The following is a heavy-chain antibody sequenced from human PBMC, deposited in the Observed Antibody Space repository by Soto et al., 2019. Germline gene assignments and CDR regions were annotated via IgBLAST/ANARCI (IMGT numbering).Heavy chain of an antibody. CDR3: ARGTLRRDGYTGDRDADYIYTMDC. CDR2: VIPVFDST. V-gene: IGHV1-69*06. Sequence: QVQVVQSGPEVKNPGSSVKVSCKASGGTLSSYAINWVRQAPGQGLEWVGGVIPVFDSTKYAQKFQGRVTMTADNSRSTVYLEVTGLRFDDTAVYYCARGTLRRDGYTGDRDADYIYTMDCWGQGTTVTVSP. J-gene: IGHJ6*01. D-gene: IGHD4-17*01. CDR1: GGTLSSYA.